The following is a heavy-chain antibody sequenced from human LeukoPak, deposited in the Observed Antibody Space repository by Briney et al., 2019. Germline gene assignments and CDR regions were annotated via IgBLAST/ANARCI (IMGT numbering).Heavy chain of an antibody. CDR2: INNSSRYI. J-gene: IGHJ5*02. V-gene: IGHV3-21*01. D-gene: IGHD2-2*01. Sequence: PGGSLRLFCAASGFTLSNYDMNWVRQAPGKGLEWVSYINNSSRYIYYKDSVRGRFTISRDDAKNSLYLEMNSLRAEDTAVYYCARADCSSSTCYLRRSWFDPWGQGTLVTVSS. CDR1: GFTLSNYD. CDR3: ARADCSSSTCYLRRSWFDP.